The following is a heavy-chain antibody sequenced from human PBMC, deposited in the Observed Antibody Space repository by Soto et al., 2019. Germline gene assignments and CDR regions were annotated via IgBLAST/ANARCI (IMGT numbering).Heavy chain of an antibody. D-gene: IGHD6-19*01. J-gene: IGHJ4*02. Sequence: VQLVESGGALVQPGGSLRLSCTASGFTVNNYWMNWVRQAQGKGLEVVANIKKDGSETYYLDSVKGRFSISRDNAKNSLYLQISSLGDEDTVMYYCAGGTGWLIDYWGQGTLVTVS. CDR2: IKKDGSET. V-gene: IGHV3-7*04. CDR3: AGGTGWLIDY. CDR1: GFTVNNYW.